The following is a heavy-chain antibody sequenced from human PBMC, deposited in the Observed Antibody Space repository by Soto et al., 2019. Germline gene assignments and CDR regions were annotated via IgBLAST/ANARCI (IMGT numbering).Heavy chain of an antibody. V-gene: IGHV4-59*01. J-gene: IGHJ5*02. Sequence: SETLSLTCTVSGGSISSYYWSWIRQPPGKGLEWIGYIYYSGSTNYNPSLKSRVTISVDTSKNQFPLKLSSVTAADTAVYYCARDSSSSWYMERWFDPWGQGTLVTVS. CDR1: GGSISSYY. CDR2: IYYSGST. CDR3: ARDSSSSWYMERWFDP. D-gene: IGHD6-13*01.